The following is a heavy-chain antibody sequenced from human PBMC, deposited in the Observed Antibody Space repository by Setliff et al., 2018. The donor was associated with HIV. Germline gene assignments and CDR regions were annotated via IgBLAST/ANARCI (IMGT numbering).Heavy chain of an antibody. Sequence: PSETLSLTCTVPGDSISSYSWNWIRQSPGGGLEWIGFIFSSGSTKYNPSLQSRVTMSIDTSKNQFARRLTSVTAADTAVYYCARRIDDSGSFPDKNWFDTWGQGSLVTVSS. J-gene: IGHJ5*02. CDR2: IFSSGST. CDR3: ARRIDDSGSFPDKNWFDT. CDR1: GDSISSYS. V-gene: IGHV4-4*09. D-gene: IGHD3-10*01.